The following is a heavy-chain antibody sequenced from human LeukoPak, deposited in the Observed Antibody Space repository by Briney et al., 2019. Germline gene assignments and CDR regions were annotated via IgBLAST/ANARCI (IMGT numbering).Heavy chain of an antibody. CDR2: IYYSGST. Sequence: SETLSLTCTVSGGSISSYYWSWIRQPPGEGLEWIGYIYYSGSTNYNPSLKSRVTISVDTSKNQFSLKLSSVTAADTAVYYCARSTLLVIYWYFDLWGRGTLVTVSS. CDR1: GGSISSYY. J-gene: IGHJ2*01. CDR3: ARSTLLVIYWYFDL. D-gene: IGHD2-8*02. V-gene: IGHV4-59*08.